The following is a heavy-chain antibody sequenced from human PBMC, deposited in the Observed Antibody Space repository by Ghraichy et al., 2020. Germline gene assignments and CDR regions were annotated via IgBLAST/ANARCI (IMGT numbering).Heavy chain of an antibody. V-gene: IGHV3-43*01. CDR3: ARDLFRGDGYNFIYYSGMDV. CDR1: GFTFEDYS. D-gene: IGHD5-24*01. J-gene: IGHJ6*02. Sequence: GESLRLSCAASGFTFEDYSMHWVRQAPGKGLEWVSLITWDGDSTYYAESVKGRFTISRDNSKNSLYLQMNSLRTEDTALYYCARDLFRGDGYNFIYYSGMDVWGQGTTVTVSS. CDR2: ITWDGDST.